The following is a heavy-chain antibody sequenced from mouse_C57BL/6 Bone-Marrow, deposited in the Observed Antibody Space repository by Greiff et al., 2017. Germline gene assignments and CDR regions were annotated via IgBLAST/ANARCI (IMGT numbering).Heavy chain of an antibody. CDR2: ISSGGSYT. J-gene: IGHJ4*01. CDR1: GFTFSSYG. V-gene: IGHV5-6*01. CDR3: ARNYYAMDY. Sequence: EVQGVESGGDLVKPGGSLKLSCAASGFTFSSYGMSWVRQTPDKRLEWVATISSGGSYTYYPDSVKGRFTISRDNAKNTLYLQMSSLKSEDTAMYYCARNYYAMDYWGQGTSVTVSS.